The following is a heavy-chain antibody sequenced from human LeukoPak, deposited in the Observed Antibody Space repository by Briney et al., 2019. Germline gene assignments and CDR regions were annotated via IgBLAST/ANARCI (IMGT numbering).Heavy chain of an antibody. J-gene: IGHJ3*02. Sequence: GGSLRLSCAASGFTFDDYGMSWVRQAPGKGLEWVSGINWNGGSTGYADSVKGRFTISRDNAKNSLYLQMNSLRAEDTALYHCARGAYDFWSGSHDAFDIWGQGTMVTVSS. CDR3: ARGAYDFWSGSHDAFDI. V-gene: IGHV3-20*01. CDR1: GFTFDDYG. D-gene: IGHD3-3*01. CDR2: INWNGGST.